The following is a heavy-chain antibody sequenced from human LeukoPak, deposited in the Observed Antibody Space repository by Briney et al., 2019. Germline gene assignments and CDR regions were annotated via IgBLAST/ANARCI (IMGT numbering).Heavy chain of an antibody. V-gene: IGHV3-74*01. CDR2: INTDGSST. D-gene: IGHD2-15*01. CDR1: GFTISSYW. J-gene: IGHJ3*02. CDR3: ARDRKGISAFDI. Sequence: QSGGSLRLSCADSGFTISSYWMHWVRRVPGKGLLWVSRINTDGSSTNYADSVKGRFTISRDNAKNTLYLQMNSLRAEDTAVYYCARDRKGISAFDIWGQGTMVTVSS.